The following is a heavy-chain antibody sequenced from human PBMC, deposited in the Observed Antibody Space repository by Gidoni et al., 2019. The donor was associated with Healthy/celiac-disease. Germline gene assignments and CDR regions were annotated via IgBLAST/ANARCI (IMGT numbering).Heavy chain of an antibody. CDR3: ARREYYYDSSAKYYYYGMDV. Sequence: QVQLVQSGAEVKKPGASVKVSCKASGYTFTSYYMHWVRQAPGQGLEWMGIINPSGGSTSYAQKFQGRVTMTRDTSTSTVYMELSSLRSEDTAVYYCARREYYYDSSAKYYYYGMDVWGQGTTVTVSS. D-gene: IGHD3-22*01. V-gene: IGHV1-46*01. J-gene: IGHJ6*02. CDR1: GYTFTSYY. CDR2: INPSGGST.